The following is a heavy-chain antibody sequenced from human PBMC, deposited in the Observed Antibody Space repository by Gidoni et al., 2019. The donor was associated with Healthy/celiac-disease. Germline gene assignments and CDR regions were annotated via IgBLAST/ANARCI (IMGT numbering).Heavy chain of an antibody. CDR3: ARHAVYGSGSDWFDP. D-gene: IGHD3-10*01. CDR1: GGSISSSSYY. J-gene: IGHJ5*02. CDR2: IYYSGST. V-gene: IGHV4-39*01. Sequence: QLQLQESGPGLVKPSETLSLTCTVSGGSISSSSYYWGWIRQPPGKGLEWIGSIYYSGSTYYNPSLKSRVTISVDTSKNQFSLKLSSVTAADTAVYYCARHAVYGSGSDWFDPWGQGTLVTVSS.